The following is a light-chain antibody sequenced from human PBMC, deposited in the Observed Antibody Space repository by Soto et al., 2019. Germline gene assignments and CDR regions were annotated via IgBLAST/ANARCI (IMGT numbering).Light chain of an antibody. CDR1: QTVSNN. V-gene: IGKV3-15*01. CDR3: QQYNKWPLT. J-gene: IGKJ4*01. CDR2: FAS. Sequence: EIVMTQSPATLSVSPGEKATLSCRASQTVSNNLAWYQQKPGQAPRLLIYFASTRTTGIPARFSGSGSGTEFTFTISSLQSEDFAVYYCQQYNKWPLTFGGGTKVET.